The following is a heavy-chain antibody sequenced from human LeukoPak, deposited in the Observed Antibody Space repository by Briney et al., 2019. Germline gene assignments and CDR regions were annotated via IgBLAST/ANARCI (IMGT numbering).Heavy chain of an antibody. CDR1: GYTFTSYG. CDR2: ISAYNGDT. Sequence: ASVKVSCKASGYTFTSYGFTWVRQAPGQGLEWMGWISAYNGDTNYAQRLQGRVTMTTDTSTSTAYMELRSLRSDDTAVYFCTRGGNYYGFDYWGQGTLVTVTS. CDR3: TRGGNYYGFDY. J-gene: IGHJ4*02. V-gene: IGHV1-18*01. D-gene: IGHD1-26*01.